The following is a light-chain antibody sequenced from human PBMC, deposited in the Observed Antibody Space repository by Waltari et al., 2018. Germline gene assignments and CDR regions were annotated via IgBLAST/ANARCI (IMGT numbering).Light chain of an antibody. Sequence: QSALTQPASVSGSPGQSITISCTGTSSDVGSYNLFSWYQQHPGKAPKLMIYEGSKRPSGVSNRFSGSKSGNTASLTISGLQAEDEADYYCCSYAGSIYVVFGGGTKLTVL. CDR3: CSYAGSIYVV. CDR2: EGS. CDR1: SSDVGSYNL. V-gene: IGLV2-23*01. J-gene: IGLJ2*01.